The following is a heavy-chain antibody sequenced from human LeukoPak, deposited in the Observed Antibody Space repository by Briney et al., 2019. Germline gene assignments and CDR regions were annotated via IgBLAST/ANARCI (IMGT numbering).Heavy chain of an antibody. CDR1: GYTFTSYA. Sequence: ASVKVSCKTSGYTFTSYAMNWVRQAPGQGLEWMGWINTNTGNPTYAQGFTGRFVFSLDTSVSMAYLQISSLKAEDTAVYYCARDNSVRDEAWWFNPWGQGTLVTVSS. CDR2: INTNTGNP. V-gene: IGHV7-4-1*04. CDR3: ARDNSVRDEAWWFNP. J-gene: IGHJ5*02. D-gene: IGHD5-24*01.